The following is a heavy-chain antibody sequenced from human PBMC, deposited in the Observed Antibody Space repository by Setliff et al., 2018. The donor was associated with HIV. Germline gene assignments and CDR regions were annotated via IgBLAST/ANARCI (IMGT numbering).Heavy chain of an antibody. V-gene: IGHV1-2*02. D-gene: IGHD2-21*02. J-gene: IGHJ3*02. CDR1: GFTFNKFH. CDR3: TRATRYCGGDCSSGGAYDI. CDR2: INVDSDGT. Sequence: ASVKVSCKASGFTFNKFHIQWVRQAPGQGLEWMGWINVDSDGTNYVQKFQGRVTMTWDTSISTAYMDLSSLTSDDTAIYYCTRATRYCGGDCSSGGAYDIWGQGTVVTVSS.